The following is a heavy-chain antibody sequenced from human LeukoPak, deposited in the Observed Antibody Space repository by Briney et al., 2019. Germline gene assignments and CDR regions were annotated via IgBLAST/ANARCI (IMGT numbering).Heavy chain of an antibody. D-gene: IGHD1-26*01. J-gene: IGHJ4*02. V-gene: IGHV4-34*01. CDR2: INHSGST. CDR1: GGSFSGYY. Sequence: SETLFLTCAVYGGSFSGYYWSWIRQPPGKGLEWIGEINHSGSTNYNPSLKSRVTISVDTSKNQFSLKLSSVTAADTAVYYCVRGGSYQILDYWGQGTLVTVSS. CDR3: VRGGSYQILDY.